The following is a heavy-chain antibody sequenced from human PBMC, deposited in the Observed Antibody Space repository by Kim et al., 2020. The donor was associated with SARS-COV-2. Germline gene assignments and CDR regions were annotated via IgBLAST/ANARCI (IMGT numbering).Heavy chain of an antibody. Sequence: YAQKLQGWVTMTRDTSISTAYMELSRLRSDDTAVYYCARWAGGGYNQFDYWGQGTLVTVSS. D-gene: IGHD5-12*01. V-gene: IGHV1-2*04. J-gene: IGHJ4*02. CDR3: ARWAGGGYNQFDY.